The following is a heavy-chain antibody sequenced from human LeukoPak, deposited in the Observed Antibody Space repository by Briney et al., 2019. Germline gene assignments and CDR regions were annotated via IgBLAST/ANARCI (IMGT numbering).Heavy chain of an antibody. Sequence: SETLSLTCTVSGYSISSGYYWGWIRQPPGKGLEWIGSIYHSGNTYYNPSLKSRVTISVDTSKNQFSLKLSSVTAADTAVYYCARCSSSWYGFIDYWGQGTLVTVSS. J-gene: IGHJ4*02. CDR3: ARCSSSWYGFIDY. D-gene: IGHD6-13*01. CDR2: IYHSGNT. V-gene: IGHV4-38-2*02. CDR1: GYSISSGYY.